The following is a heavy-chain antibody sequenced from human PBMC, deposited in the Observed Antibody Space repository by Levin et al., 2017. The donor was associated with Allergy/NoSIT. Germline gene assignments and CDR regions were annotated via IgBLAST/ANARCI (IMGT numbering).Heavy chain of an antibody. V-gene: IGHV3-74*01. CDR3: ARDGYVATALTQRKPLDY. Sequence: TGGSLRLSCAGSGFTFSSYWMHWVRQAPGKGLVWVSRMNGDGSSASYADSVKGRFTISRDNAKNTLNLQMNSLRAEDTAVYYCARDGYVATALTQRKPLDYWGQGTLVTVSS. CDR2: MNGDGSSA. J-gene: IGHJ4*02. CDR1: GFTFSSYW. D-gene: IGHD5-18*01.